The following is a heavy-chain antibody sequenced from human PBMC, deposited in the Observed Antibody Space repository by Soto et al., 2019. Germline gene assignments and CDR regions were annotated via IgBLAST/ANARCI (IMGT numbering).Heavy chain of an antibody. CDR3: AKYVYDTGWHLPFDP. Sequence: ASVKVSCKASGYTFTSYAMHWVRQAPGQRLEWMGWINAGNGNTKYSQKFQGRVTITRDTSASTAYMELNSLRDEDTAVYYCAKYVYDTGWHLPFDPWRQRTLVTVSS. J-gene: IGHJ5*02. CDR1: GYTFTSYA. D-gene: IGHD6-19*01. CDR2: INAGNGNT. V-gene: IGHV1-3*01.